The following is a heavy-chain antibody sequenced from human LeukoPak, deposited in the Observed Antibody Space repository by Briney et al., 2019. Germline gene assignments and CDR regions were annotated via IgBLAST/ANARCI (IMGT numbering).Heavy chain of an antibody. CDR1: GYTFTSYA. D-gene: IGHD2-15*01. J-gene: IGHJ5*02. CDR2: ISAYNGNT. Sequence: GASVKVSCKASGYTFTSYAMNWVRQAPGQGLEWMGWISAYNGNTNYAQKLQGRVTMTTDTSTSTAYMELRSLRSDDTAVYYCARVCVAGGCWFDPWGQGTLVTVSS. CDR3: ARVCVAGGCWFDP. V-gene: IGHV1-18*01.